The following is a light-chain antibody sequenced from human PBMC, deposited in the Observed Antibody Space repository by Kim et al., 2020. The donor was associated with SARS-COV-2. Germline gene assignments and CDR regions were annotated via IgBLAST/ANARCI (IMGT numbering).Light chain of an antibody. V-gene: IGKV1-39*01. Sequence: GDRVTITCRASQSISSYLNWYQQKPGKAPKLLIYAASSLQSGVPSRFSGSGSGTDFTLTISSLQPEDFATYYCQQSYSTPRAFGQGTKVDIK. J-gene: IGKJ1*01. CDR3: QQSYSTPRA. CDR2: AAS. CDR1: QSISSY.